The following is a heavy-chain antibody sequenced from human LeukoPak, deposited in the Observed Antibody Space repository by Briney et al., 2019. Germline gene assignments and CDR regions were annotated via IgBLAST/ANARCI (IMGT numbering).Heavy chain of an antibody. CDR2: IIPIFGTA. CDR3: AREQGNRITGTTGSDMDV. J-gene: IGHJ6*02. CDR1: GGTFSSYA. V-gene: IGHV1-69*13. D-gene: IGHD1-7*01. Sequence: ASVKVSCKASGGTFSSYAISWVRQAPGQGLEWMGGIIPIFGTANYAQKFQGRVTITADESTSTAYMELSRLRSDDTAVYYCAREQGNRITGTTGSDMDVWGQGTTVTVSS.